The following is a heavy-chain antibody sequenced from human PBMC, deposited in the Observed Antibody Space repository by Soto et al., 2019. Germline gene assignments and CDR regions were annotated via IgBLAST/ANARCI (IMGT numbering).Heavy chain of an antibody. V-gene: IGHV2-5*02. D-gene: IGHD6-19*01. CDR3: AHRQAEGIGLSGTFDS. CDR2: IYWDDDK. CDR1: GFSFSNTGVG. J-gene: IGHJ4*01. Sequence: QITLKESGPTLVKPTQTLTLTCTFSGFSFSNTGVGVGWIRQPPGKALEWLALIYWDDDKRYSPSLKSRLTSTKDTSKNRVVHTLTNMDPVDTATYYSAHRQAEGIGLSGTFDSWGHGTLVAVCS.